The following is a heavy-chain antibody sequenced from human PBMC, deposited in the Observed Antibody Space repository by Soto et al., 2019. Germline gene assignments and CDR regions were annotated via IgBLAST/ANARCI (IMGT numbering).Heavy chain of an antibody. J-gene: IGHJ3*02. CDR3: QTDIVVVVAATADAFDI. D-gene: IGHD2-15*01. CDR2: ISSSSSTI. CDR1: GFTFSSYS. Sequence: GGSLRLSCAASGFTFSSYSMNWVRQAPGKGLEWVSYISSSSSTIYYADSVKGRFTISRDNAKNSLYLQMNSLRDEDTAVYYCQTDIVVVVAATADAFDIWGQGTMVTVSS. V-gene: IGHV3-48*02.